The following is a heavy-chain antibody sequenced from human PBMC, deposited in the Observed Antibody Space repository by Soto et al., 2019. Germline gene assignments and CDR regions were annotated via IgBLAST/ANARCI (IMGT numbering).Heavy chain of an antibody. Sequence: PGGSLRLSCAASGFTFSTYGFQWVRQAPGKGLEWVAVISYGGSNKYNPDSVRGRFTISRDNSKNTLYLQMNNLRAEDTAVYYCAREKSVLAAIGDYWGQGTRVTVSS. V-gene: IGHV3-30*03. CDR1: GFTFSTYG. CDR3: AREKSVLAAIGDY. J-gene: IGHJ4*02. D-gene: IGHD2-15*01. CDR2: ISYGGSNK.